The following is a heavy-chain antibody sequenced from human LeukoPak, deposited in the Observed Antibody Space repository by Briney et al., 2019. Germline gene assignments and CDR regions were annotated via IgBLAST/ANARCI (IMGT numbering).Heavy chain of an antibody. CDR2: INEDGSTT. Sequence: GGSLRLSCAASGFTFSSNWMHWVRQAPGKGLVWVSRINEDGSTTNYADSVKGRSTIFGDNAKNTLCLQMNSLRAEDTAVYYCAKVKWKLIGYFDYWGQGTLVTVSS. V-gene: IGHV3-74*01. D-gene: IGHD1-20*01. J-gene: IGHJ4*02. CDR1: GFTFSSNW. CDR3: AKVKWKLIGYFDY.